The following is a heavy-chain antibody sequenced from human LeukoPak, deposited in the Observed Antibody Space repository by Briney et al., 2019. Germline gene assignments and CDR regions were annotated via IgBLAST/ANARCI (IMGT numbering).Heavy chain of an antibody. CDR3: ARDKIEAAVSGSLFDH. D-gene: IGHD6-13*01. J-gene: IGHJ5*02. CDR1: GFTFSSYG. Sequence: GGSLRLSCAASGFTFSSYGMSWVRQAPGKGLEWVANIKHDGSEKNYADSVKGRFTISRDNAKNSLYLQMNSLRAEDTAVYYCARDKIEAAVSGSLFDHWGQGTLVTVSS. V-gene: IGHV3-7*01. CDR2: IKHDGSEK.